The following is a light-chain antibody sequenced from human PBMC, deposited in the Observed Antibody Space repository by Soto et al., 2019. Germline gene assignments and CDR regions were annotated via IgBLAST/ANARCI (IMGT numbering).Light chain of an antibody. CDR1: QNINNY. CDR3: QQSYNTPPWT. Sequence: DIQMTQSPSSLSASVGDRVTITCRASQNINNYLNWYQQKPGKAPNLLIFAASSLQSGVPSRFSGSGSGTDLTLTITFLQPEDFATYYCQQSYNTPPWTFGQGTTVEIK. J-gene: IGKJ1*01. V-gene: IGKV1-39*01. CDR2: AAS.